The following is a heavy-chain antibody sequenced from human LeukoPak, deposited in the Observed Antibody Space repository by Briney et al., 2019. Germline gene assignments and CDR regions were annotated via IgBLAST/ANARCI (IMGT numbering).Heavy chain of an antibody. D-gene: IGHD2-2*02. V-gene: IGHV3-30*02. CDR3: AKDMSSLVSVAIPNFDY. CDR1: GFTFSSYG. Sequence: GGSLRLSCAASGFTFSSYGMHWVRQAPGKGLEWVAFIRYDGNNKYYADSLKGRFTISRDNSKNTLSLQMNSLRAEDTAVYYCAKDMSSLVSVAIPNFDYWGQGTLVTVSS. CDR2: IRYDGNNK. J-gene: IGHJ4*02.